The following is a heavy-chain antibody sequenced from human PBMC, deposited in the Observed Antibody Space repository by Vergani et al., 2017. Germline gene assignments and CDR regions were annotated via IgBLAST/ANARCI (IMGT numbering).Heavy chain of an antibody. Sequence: VQLVESGGGVVQPGRSLRLSCAASGFTFSDYYMSWIRQAPGKGLEWVGFIRSKAYGGTTEYAASVKGRFTISRDDSKSIAYLQMNSLKTEDTAVYYCTRDRDYYYMDVWGKGTTVTVSS. V-gene: IGHV3-49*03. CDR2: IRSKAYGGTT. CDR1: GFTFSDYY. J-gene: IGHJ6*03. CDR3: TRDRDYYYMDV.